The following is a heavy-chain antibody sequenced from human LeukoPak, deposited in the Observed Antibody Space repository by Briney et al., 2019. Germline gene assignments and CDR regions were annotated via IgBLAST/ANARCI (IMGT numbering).Heavy chain of an antibody. CDR3: ARVLRKQGTLAFDI. Sequence: ASVKVSCKASGYTFTGYYMHWVRQAPGQGLEWMGWINPNSGGTNYAQKFQGRVTMTRDTSISTAYMELSRLRSDDTAVYYCARVLRKQGTLAFDIWGQGTMVTVSS. V-gene: IGHV1-2*02. CDR1: GYTFTGYY. J-gene: IGHJ3*02. CDR2: INPNSGGT. D-gene: IGHD3/OR15-3a*01.